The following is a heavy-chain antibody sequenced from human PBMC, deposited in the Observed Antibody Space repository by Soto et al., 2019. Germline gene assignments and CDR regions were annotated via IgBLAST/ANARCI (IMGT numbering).Heavy chain of an antibody. D-gene: IGHD4-4*01. CDR1: GFAFSSNY. Sequence: GGSLRLSCAASGFAFSSNYMSWVRQAPGKGLEWVSVIYSGGSTYYADSVKGRFTISRDNSKNTLYLQMNSLRAEDTAVYYCARDRETLTLDAFDIWGQGTMVTVSS. CDR2: IYSGGST. V-gene: IGHV3-53*01. CDR3: ARDRETLTLDAFDI. J-gene: IGHJ3*02.